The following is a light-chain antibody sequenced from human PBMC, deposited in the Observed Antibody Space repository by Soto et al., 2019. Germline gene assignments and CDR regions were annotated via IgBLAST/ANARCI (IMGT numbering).Light chain of an antibody. CDR3: SSYVGNNNLV. V-gene: IGLV2-8*01. CDR1: SSDVGGYNY. Sequence: QSVLTQPPSASGSPGQSVTISCTGTSSDVGGYNYVSWYQHHPGKAPKLMIFEVSKRHSGVPDLFSGSKSGNTASLTVSGLQAEDEADYYCSSYVGNNNLVFGGGTKLTVL. J-gene: IGLJ3*02. CDR2: EVS.